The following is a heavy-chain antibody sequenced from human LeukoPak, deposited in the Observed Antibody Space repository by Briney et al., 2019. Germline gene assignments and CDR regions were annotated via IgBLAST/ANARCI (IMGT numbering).Heavy chain of an antibody. CDR1: GFTFISYG. Sequence: GRSLRLXCAASGFTFISYGMHGVRQAPGKGLEWAADIWYDGSNKYYADSVKGRFTISRDNSKNTLYLKMNSLRAEDTAVYYCAKDGSSSWYLLPLDYWGQGTLVTVSS. CDR2: IWYDGSNK. D-gene: IGHD6-13*01. CDR3: AKDGSSSWYLLPLDY. J-gene: IGHJ4*02. V-gene: IGHV3-33*06.